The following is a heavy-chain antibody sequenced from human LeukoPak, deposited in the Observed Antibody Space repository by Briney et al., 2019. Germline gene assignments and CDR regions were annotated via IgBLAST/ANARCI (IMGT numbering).Heavy chain of an antibody. CDR2: INHSGST. V-gene: IGHV4-34*01. Sequence: SETLSLTCTVSGGSISGYYWSWIRQPPGKGLGWIGEINHSGSTNYNPSLKSRVTISVDTSKNQFSLKLSSVTAADTAVYYCARHAMITFTWSHYFDYWGQGTLVTVSS. D-gene: IGHD3-16*01. CDR3: ARHAMITFTWSHYFDY. J-gene: IGHJ4*02. CDR1: GGSISGYY.